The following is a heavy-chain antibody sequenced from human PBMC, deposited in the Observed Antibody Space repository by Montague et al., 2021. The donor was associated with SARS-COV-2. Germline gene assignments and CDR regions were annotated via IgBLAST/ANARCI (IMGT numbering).Heavy chain of an antibody. CDR3: AIQAGHSGDFGGIYYYNGVDI. J-gene: IGHJ6*02. CDR2: VLYSGTT. Sequence: SETLSLTCNVSGRSMRSDSFYWVWIRQPPGRSLEWIGYVLYSGTTYYNPSLKSRVTISADTSKNEFSLEMTSVTAADTAVYYCAIQAGHSGDFGGIYYYNGVDIWGQGTPVTVSS. D-gene: IGHD4-17*01. V-gene: IGHV4-39*01. CDR1: GRSMRSDSFY.